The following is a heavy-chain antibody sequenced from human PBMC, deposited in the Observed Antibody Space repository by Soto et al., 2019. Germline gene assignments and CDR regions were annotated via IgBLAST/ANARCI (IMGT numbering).Heavy chain of an antibody. CDR3: AKKIWTIFCVDPGEYYYGMDV. CDR1: GGTFSSYG. J-gene: IGHJ6*02. V-gene: IGHV1-69*13. Sequence: VKVSCKASGGTFSSYGISWVRQAPGQGLEWTGGIIPIFGTANYAQRFQGRAAITADESTSTAYMKLSSLRSEDTAVYYCAKKIWTIFCVDPGEYYYGMDVWGPGTTVTVSS. D-gene: IGHD3-3*01. CDR2: IIPIFGTA.